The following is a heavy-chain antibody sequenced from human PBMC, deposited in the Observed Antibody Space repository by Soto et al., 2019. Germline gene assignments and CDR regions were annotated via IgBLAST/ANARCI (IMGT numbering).Heavy chain of an antibody. CDR3: ARDREDSSSSPYYYYHGMDV. CDR1: GFTFSDYY. Sequence: QVQLVESGGGLVKPGGSLRLSCEASGFTFSDYYMSWIRQAPGKGLEWVSYISSGGSATYYADSVKGRFTISRDNAKNSLYLRMNSLRAEDTAVYYCARDREDSSSSPYYYYHGMDVWGQGTTVTVSS. D-gene: IGHD6-6*01. J-gene: IGHJ6*02. V-gene: IGHV3-11*01. CDR2: ISSGGSAT.